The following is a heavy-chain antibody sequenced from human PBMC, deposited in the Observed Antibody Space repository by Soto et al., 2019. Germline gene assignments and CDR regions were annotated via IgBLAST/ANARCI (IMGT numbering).Heavy chain of an antibody. CDR3: AREAPCGYSYGSYYFDY. D-gene: IGHD5-18*01. V-gene: IGHV3-30-3*01. J-gene: IGHJ4*02. CDR2: ISYDGSNK. Sequence: QVQLVESGGGVVQPGRSLRLSCAASGFTFSSYAMHWVRQAPGKGLEWVAVISYDGSNKYYADSVKGRFTISRDNSKNTLYLQMNSRRAEDTAVYYCAREAPCGYSYGSYYFDYWGQGTLVTVYS. CDR1: GFTFSSYA.